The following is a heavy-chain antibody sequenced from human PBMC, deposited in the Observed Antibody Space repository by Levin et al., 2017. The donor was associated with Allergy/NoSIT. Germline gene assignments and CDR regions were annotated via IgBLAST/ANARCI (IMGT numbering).Heavy chain of an antibody. Sequence: ASETLSLTCTVSGGSISSYYWSWIRQPPGKGLEWIGYIYYSGSTNYNPSLKSRVTISVDTSKNQFSLKLSSVTAADTAVYYCARGPGITMTEVSGGWFDPWGQGTLVTVSS. CDR1: GGSISSYY. CDR2: IYYSGST. V-gene: IGHV4-59*01. D-gene: IGHD3-22*01. J-gene: IGHJ5*02. CDR3: ARGPGITMTEVSGGWFDP.